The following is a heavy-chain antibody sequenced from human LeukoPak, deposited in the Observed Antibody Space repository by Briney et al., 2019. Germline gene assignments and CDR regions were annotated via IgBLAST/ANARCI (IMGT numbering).Heavy chain of an antibody. J-gene: IGHJ6*02. CDR2: MNPNSGNT. Sequence: ASVKVSCKASGYTFTGYYMHWVRQAPGQGLEWMGWMNPNSGNTGYAQKFQGRVTMTRNTSISTAYMELSSLRSEDTAVYYYARGRELLWFGEFYGMDVWGQGTTVAVSS. D-gene: IGHD3-10*01. V-gene: IGHV1-8*02. CDR3: ARGRELLWFGEFYGMDV. CDR1: GYTFTGYY.